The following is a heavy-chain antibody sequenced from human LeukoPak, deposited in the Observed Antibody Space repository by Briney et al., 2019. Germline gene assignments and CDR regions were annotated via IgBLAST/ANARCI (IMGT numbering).Heavy chain of an antibody. Sequence: GESLKISCKGSGYSFTTFWIGWVRQMPGKGLEWMGLIYPGDSDTRYGPSFQGQVTISAGKSISTAYLQWSSLKASDTAMYYCARHSLGNWFDPWGQGTLVTVSS. CDR3: ARHSLGNWFDP. CDR2: IYPGDSDT. D-gene: IGHD7-27*01. CDR1: GYSFTTFW. J-gene: IGHJ5*02. V-gene: IGHV5-51*01.